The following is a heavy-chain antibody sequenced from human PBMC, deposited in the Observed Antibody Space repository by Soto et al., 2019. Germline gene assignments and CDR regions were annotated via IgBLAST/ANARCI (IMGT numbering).Heavy chain of an antibody. CDR1: GFTFSSYS. D-gene: IGHD3-22*01. V-gene: IGHV3-48*02. Sequence: EVQLVESGGGLVQPGGSLRLSCAASGFTFSSYSMNWVRQAPGKGLEWVSYISSSSSTIYYADSVKGRFTISRDNVKNSLYLQMNSLRDEDTAVYYCARDLISLRFSYYYDSSPTQEGFDYWGQGTLVTVSS. J-gene: IGHJ4*02. CDR2: ISSSSSTI. CDR3: ARDLISLRFSYYYDSSPTQEGFDY.